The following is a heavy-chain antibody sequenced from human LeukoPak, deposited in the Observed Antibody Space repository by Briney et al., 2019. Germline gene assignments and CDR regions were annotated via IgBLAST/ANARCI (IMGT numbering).Heavy chain of an antibody. D-gene: IGHD6-13*01. CDR3: ARGHSSSWEYNWFDP. V-gene: IGHV1-46*03. Sequence: ASVKVSCKASGYTFTSYYMHWVRQATGQGLEWMGIINPSGGSTSYAQKFQGRVTMTRDTSTSTVYMELSSLRSEDTAVYYCARGHSSSWEYNWFDPWGQGTLVTVSS. CDR2: INPSGGST. J-gene: IGHJ5*02. CDR1: GYTFTSYY.